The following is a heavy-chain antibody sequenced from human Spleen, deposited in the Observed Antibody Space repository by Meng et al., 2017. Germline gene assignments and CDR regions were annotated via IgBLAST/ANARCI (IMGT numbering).Heavy chain of an antibody. V-gene: IGHV1-46*01. J-gene: IGHJ5*02. CDR2: INPSEGYT. CDR1: GYTFTRHW. Sequence: QVQPVQSGPEVKKPGASVKVSCKASGYTFTRHWMHWVRQAPGQGLEWMGIINPSEGYTMYEEKFQDRITITRDTSTGTVYMELSSLRSEDTAVYYCARDHSMTIGMVMVWWFDPWGQGTLVTVSS. CDR3: ARDHSMTIGMVMVWWFDP. D-gene: IGHD2-8*01.